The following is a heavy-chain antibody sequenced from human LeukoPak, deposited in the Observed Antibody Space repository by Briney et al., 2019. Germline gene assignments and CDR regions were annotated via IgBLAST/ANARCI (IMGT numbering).Heavy chain of an antibody. J-gene: IGHJ5*02. CDR1: GVSISSGDYY. V-gene: IGHV4-30-4*01. CDR3: ARPYYYGSRIDP. Sequence: SETLSLTCTVSGVSISSGDYYWSWIRQPPVKGLEWIGYTYYSGSTYYNPSLKSRVTISVDTSKNQFSLKLSSVTAADTAVYYCARPYYYGSRIDPWGQGTRVTVSS. D-gene: IGHD3-22*01. CDR2: TYYSGST.